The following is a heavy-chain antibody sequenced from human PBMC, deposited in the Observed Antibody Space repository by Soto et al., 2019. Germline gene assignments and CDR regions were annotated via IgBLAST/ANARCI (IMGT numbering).Heavy chain of an antibody. D-gene: IGHD1-26*01. Sequence: GGSLRLSCAASGFTFSSYAMHWVRQAPGKGLEWVAVISYDGSNKYYADSVKGRFTISRDNSKNTLYLQMNSLRAEDTAVYYCARDQWELLQYYYYGMDVWGQGTTVTVSS. V-gene: IGHV3-30-3*01. J-gene: IGHJ6*02. CDR3: ARDQWELLQYYYYGMDV. CDR2: ISYDGSNK. CDR1: GFTFSSYA.